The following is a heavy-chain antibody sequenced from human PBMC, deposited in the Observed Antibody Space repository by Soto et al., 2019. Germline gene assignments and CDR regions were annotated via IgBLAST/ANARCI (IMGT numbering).Heavy chain of an antibody. Sequence: ASLKVSCKASGYTFTNYAMHWARQAPGQRLEWMGWINAGNGNTKYSQKFQGRVTITRDTSASTAYMELSSLRSEDTAVYYCARSIVVVTALDYWGQGTLVTVSS. CDR1: GYTFTNYA. D-gene: IGHD2-21*02. V-gene: IGHV1-3*01. CDR3: ARSIVVVTALDY. J-gene: IGHJ4*02. CDR2: INAGNGNT.